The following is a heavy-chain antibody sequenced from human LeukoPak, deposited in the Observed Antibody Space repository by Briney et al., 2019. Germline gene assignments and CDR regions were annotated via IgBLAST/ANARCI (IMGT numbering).Heavy chain of an antibody. CDR1: GYTFTGHY. J-gene: IGHJ5*01. D-gene: IGHD3-16*01. CDR3: ARERTPIALKIMIIFDS. Sequence: ASVKVSCKASGYTFTGHYMHWVRQAPGQGPEWMAWINPHGGVTNSAQEFQGRVTVTRDASISTAYLELSGLRSVDTAVYYCARERTPIALKIMIIFDSWGQGTLITVSS. V-gene: IGHV1-2*02. CDR2: INPHGGVT.